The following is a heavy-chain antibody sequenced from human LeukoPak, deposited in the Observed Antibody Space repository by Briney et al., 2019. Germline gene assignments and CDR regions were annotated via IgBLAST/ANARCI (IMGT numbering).Heavy chain of an antibody. CDR3: ATERSGYSFLIDY. Sequence: PGGSLRLSCAASGFTFSSYAMSWVRQAPGKGLEWVSAISGSGGSTSYADPVKGRFTISRDNSKNTLYLQMNSLKAEDTAVYYCATERSGYSFLIDYWGQGTLVTVSS. CDR1: GFTFSSYA. V-gene: IGHV3-23*01. CDR2: ISGSGGST. J-gene: IGHJ4*02. D-gene: IGHD5-18*01.